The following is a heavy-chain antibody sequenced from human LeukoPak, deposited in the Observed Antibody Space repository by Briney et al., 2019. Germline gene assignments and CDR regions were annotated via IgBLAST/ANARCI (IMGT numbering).Heavy chain of an antibody. D-gene: IGHD3-16*01. CDR2: ISDSGVTA. CDR1: GFTFSNYA. V-gene: IGHV3-23*01. J-gene: IGHJ4*02. CDR3: ANLNAPYWGNLHY. Sequence: GGSLRLSCVVSGFTFSNYAMGWVRQAPGQGLDWVSAISDSGVTAYYADSVKGRFTISRDNSKSTLYLQMNSLRAEDTAVYYCANLNAPYWGNLHYWGQGTLVTASS.